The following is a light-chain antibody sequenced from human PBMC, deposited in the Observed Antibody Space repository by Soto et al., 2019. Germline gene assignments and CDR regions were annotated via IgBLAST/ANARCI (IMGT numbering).Light chain of an antibody. Sequence: QSALTQPPSASGSPGQSVTISCTGTSTDIGGYYYVSWYQHHPGNAPKLMIYEVSKRPSGVPGRFSGSKSGNTASLTISGLRTEDEADYYCSSDAGSNIYVFGTGTELTVL. CDR1: STDIGGYYY. CDR2: EVS. CDR3: SSDAGSNIYV. J-gene: IGLJ1*01. V-gene: IGLV2-8*01.